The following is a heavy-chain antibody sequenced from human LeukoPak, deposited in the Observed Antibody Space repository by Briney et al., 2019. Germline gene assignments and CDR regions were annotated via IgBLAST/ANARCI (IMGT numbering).Heavy chain of an antibody. CDR3: ARWRHSSGYYYDD. J-gene: IGHJ4*02. D-gene: IGHD3-22*01. V-gene: IGHV3-64*01. CDR1: VFTFRSYT. CDR2: ISSNWGST. Sequence: GGAVRLSCLASVFTFRSYTMHWVRQAPGKGLEDVSAISSNWGSTYYANSVKGRFTISRDNSKNTLYLQMGSLRAEDMAVYYCARWRHSSGYYYDDWGQGTLVTVSS.